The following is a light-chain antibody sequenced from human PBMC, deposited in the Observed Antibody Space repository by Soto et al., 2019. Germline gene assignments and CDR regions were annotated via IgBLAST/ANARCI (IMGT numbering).Light chain of an antibody. Sequence: QSALTQPRSVSGSPGQSVTVSCTGTSSDVGGYNHVSWYQQHPGKAPKFMIYDVNKRPSGVPDRFSGSKSGNTASLTISGLQAEDEADYYCCSYAGSYTYVFGTGTKLTVL. CDR3: CSYAGSYTYV. CDR1: SSDVGGYNH. CDR2: DVN. V-gene: IGLV2-11*01. J-gene: IGLJ1*01.